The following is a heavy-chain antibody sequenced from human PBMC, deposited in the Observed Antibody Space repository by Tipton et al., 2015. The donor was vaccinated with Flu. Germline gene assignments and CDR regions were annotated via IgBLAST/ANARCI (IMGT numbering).Heavy chain of an antibody. CDR2: IRYDGSNK. V-gene: IGHV3-30*02. CDR1: GFTFSSYG. Sequence: SLRLSCAASGFTFSSYGMHWVRQAPGKGLEWVAFIRYDGSNKYYADSVKGRFTISRDNSKNTLYLQMNSLRAEDTAVYYCAKEEGYCSSTSCQITYYYYGTDVWGQGP. J-gene: IGHJ6*02. D-gene: IGHD2-2*01. CDR3: AKEEGYCSSTSCQITYYYYGTDV.